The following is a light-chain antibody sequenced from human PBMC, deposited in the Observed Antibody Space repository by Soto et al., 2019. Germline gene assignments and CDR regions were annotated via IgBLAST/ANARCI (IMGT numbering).Light chain of an antibody. CDR1: QSVSNNY. CDR2: GAS. J-gene: IGKJ1*01. V-gene: IGKV3-20*01. Sequence: DTVLTQSPATLSLSPGERATLSCRASQSVSNNYLAWYQQKPGQAPRLLIYGASNRATGIPDRFSGSGSGTDFTPTISRLEPEDFAVYYCQQYGSSGTFGQGTKVDI. CDR3: QQYGSSGT.